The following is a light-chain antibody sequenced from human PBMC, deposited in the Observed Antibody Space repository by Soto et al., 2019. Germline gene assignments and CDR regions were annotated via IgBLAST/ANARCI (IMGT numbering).Light chain of an antibody. J-gene: IGKJ1*01. V-gene: IGKV3-15*01. CDR3: QHYNDWPPTWT. Sequence: EIVMTQSPATLSVSPGERATLSCRASQSVSSKLAWYLQKPGQAPRVLIYGASTRATGIPARFSGSGSGTEFTLTISSLQTEDFAVYYCQHYNDWPPTWTFGQGTRVEIK. CDR1: QSVSSK. CDR2: GAS.